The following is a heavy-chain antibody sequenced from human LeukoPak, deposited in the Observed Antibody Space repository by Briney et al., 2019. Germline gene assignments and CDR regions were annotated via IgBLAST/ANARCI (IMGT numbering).Heavy chain of an antibody. J-gene: IGHJ4*02. CDR3: GGGSRRDGYDY. V-gene: IGHV3-53*04. CDR1: GFTVSSNY. CDR2: IYDNGDA. Sequence: GGSLRLSCAASGFTVSSNYMSWVRQAPGKGLEWVSVIYDNGDAYSADSVKGRFTISRHNSKNTLYLQMNSLRPEDTAVYYCGGGSRRDGYDYWGQGTLVTVSS. D-gene: IGHD5-24*01.